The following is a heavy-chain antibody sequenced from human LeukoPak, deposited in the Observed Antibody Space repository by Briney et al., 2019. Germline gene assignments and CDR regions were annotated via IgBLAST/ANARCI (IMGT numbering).Heavy chain of an antibody. J-gene: IGHJ6*03. D-gene: IGHD6-19*01. CDR1: GDSISSGTSY. CDR3: ARDRGTSSSLGYFYYCMDV. Sequence: PSETLSLTCTVSGDSISSGTSYWNWIRQPAGKGLEWIGHIYTTGSTHYNSSLKSRVTMSVDTSKNQFSLKLHSVTAADTAVYYCARDRGTSSSLGYFYYCMDVWGKGTTVTVSS. CDR2: IYTTGST. V-gene: IGHV4-61*09.